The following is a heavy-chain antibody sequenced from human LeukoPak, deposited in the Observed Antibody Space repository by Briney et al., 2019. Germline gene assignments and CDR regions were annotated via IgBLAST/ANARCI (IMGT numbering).Heavy chain of an antibody. V-gene: IGHV3-69-1*01. J-gene: IGHJ4*02. CDR3: ARARYSYGYIDY. Sequence: GSLRLSCAASGFTVSSNYMNWVRQAPGKGLEWVSYISSSSTIYYADSVKGRFTISRDNAKNSLYLQMNSLRAEDTAVYYCARARYSYGYIDYWGQGTLVTVSS. CDR1: GFTVSSNY. CDR2: ISSSSTI. D-gene: IGHD5-18*01.